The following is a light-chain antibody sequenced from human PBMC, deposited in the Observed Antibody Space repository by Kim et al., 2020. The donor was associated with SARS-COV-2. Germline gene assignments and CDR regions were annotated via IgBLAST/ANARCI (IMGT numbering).Light chain of an antibody. V-gene: IGLV3-19*01. J-gene: IGLJ2*01. CDR1: SLRSYY. Sequence: VAWGQTFRITCQGDSLRSYYATWYQQKPGQAPIVVIYGKNNRPSGIPDRFSGSSSGDTASLTITGTQAGDEADYYCNSRGSNDNVLFGGGTQLTVL. CDR3: NSRGSNDNVL. CDR2: GKN.